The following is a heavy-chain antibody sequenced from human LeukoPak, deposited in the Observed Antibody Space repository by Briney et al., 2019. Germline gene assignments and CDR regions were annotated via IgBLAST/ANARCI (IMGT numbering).Heavy chain of an antibody. CDR3: ATNFYYDSSGYYQYYFDY. Sequence: GGSLRLSCAASGFTFSSYEMNWVRQAPGKGLEWVSYISSSGSTIYYADSVKGRFTISRDNAKNSLYLQMSSLGAEDTAVYYCATNFYYDSSGYYQYYFDYWGQGTLVTVSS. D-gene: IGHD3-22*01. V-gene: IGHV3-48*03. CDR1: GFTFSSYE. J-gene: IGHJ4*02. CDR2: ISSSGSTI.